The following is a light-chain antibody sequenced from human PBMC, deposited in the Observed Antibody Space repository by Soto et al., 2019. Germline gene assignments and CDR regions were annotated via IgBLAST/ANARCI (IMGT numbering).Light chain of an antibody. Sequence: QSALTQPAPVSGSPGQSITISCTGTSSDVGSYNLVSWYQQHPGKAPKLMIYEGSKRPSGVSNRFSGSKSGNTASLTISGLQAEDEADYYCCSYAGSSTDVVFGGGTQLTVL. V-gene: IGLV2-23*01. J-gene: IGLJ2*01. CDR2: EGS. CDR3: CSYAGSSTDVV. CDR1: SSDVGSYNL.